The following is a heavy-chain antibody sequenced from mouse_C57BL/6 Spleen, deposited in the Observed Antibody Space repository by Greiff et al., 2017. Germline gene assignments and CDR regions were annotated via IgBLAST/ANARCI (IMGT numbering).Heavy chain of an antibody. J-gene: IGHJ3*01. CDR3: ASYGNLAWFAY. D-gene: IGHD2-10*02. CDR2: IDPEDGET. V-gene: IGHV14-2*01. Sequence: EVQVVESGAELVKPGASVKLSCTASGFNIKDYYMHWVKQRTEQGLEWIGRIDPEDGETKYAPKFQGKATITADTSSHTAYLQLSSLTSEDTAVYYCASYGNLAWFAYWGQGTLVTVSA. CDR1: GFNIKDYY.